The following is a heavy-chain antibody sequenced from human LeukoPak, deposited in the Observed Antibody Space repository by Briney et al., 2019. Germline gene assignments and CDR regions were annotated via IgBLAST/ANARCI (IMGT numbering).Heavy chain of an antibody. CDR1: GFTFSSYG. Sequence: GGSLRLSCAASGFTFSSYGLHWVRQAPGKGLEWVAVIWYDGSNKYYADSVKGRFTISRDNAKNSLYLQMNSLRVDDTAVYYCVRGTTVMSFDFDYWGQGTLVTVSS. CDR2: IWYDGSNK. D-gene: IGHD4-17*01. CDR3: VRGTTVMSFDFDY. J-gene: IGHJ4*02. V-gene: IGHV3-33*01.